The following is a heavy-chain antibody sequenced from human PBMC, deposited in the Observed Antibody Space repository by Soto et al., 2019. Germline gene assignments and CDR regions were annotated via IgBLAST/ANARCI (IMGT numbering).Heavy chain of an antibody. CDR1: GGSVSSGGYY. Sequence: QVQLQESGPGLVKPSQTLSLPCTVSGGSVSSGGYYWSWIRQHPGKGLEWIGYIYYSGSTYYNPSLMSRVTLSLDTSKNQFSLKRGSVNGADTAVYYCARGNLHLGFDYWGQGTLVTVSS. J-gene: IGHJ4*02. CDR2: IYYSGST. CDR3: ARGNLHLGFDY. V-gene: IGHV4-31*03. D-gene: IGHD3-16*01.